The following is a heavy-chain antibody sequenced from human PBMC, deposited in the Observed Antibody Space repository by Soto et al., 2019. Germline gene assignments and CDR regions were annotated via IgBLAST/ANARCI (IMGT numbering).Heavy chain of an antibody. D-gene: IGHD1-26*01. V-gene: IGHV4-59*01. CDR2: IYYSGST. Sequence: SETLSLTCTVSGGSISSYYWSWIRQPPGKGLEWIGYIYYSGSTNYNPSLKSRVTISVDTSKNQFSLKLSSVTAADTAVYYCARGFGIGLLGGYYMDVWGKGTTVTVSS. CDR3: ARGFGIGLLGGYYMDV. CDR1: GGSISSYY. J-gene: IGHJ6*03.